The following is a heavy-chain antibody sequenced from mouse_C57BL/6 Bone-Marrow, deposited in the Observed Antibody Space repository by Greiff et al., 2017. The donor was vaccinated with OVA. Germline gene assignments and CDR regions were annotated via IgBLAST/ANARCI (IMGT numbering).Heavy chain of an antibody. Sequence: EVKLVESGGDLVKPGGSLKLSCAASGFTFSSYGMSWVRQTPDKRLEWVATISSGGSYTYYPDSVKGRFTISRDNAKNTLYLQMSSLKSEDTAMYYCARWLLLDYWGQGTTLTVSS. D-gene: IGHD2-3*01. CDR1: GFTFSSYG. CDR3: ARWLLLDY. CDR2: ISSGGSYT. V-gene: IGHV5-6*01. J-gene: IGHJ2*01.